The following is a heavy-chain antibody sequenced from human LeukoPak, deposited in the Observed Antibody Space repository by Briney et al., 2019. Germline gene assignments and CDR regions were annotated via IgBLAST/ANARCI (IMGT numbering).Heavy chain of an antibody. V-gene: IGHV3-9*01. CDR1: GFTFDDYA. CDR3: AGGYKYAYYNYYYMDV. CDR2: ISWNSGSI. D-gene: IGHD5-24*01. Sequence: GGSLRLSCAASGFTFDDYAMHWVRQAPGKGLEWVSGISWNSGSIGYADSVKGRFTISRDNAKNSLYLQMNSLRAEDTALYYCAGGYKYAYYNYYYMDVWGKGTTVTVSS. J-gene: IGHJ6*03.